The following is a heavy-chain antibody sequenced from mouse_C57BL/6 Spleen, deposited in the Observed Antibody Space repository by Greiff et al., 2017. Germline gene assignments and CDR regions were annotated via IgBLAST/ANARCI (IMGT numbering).Heavy chain of an antibody. CDR2: INPSTGGT. V-gene: IGHV1-42*01. CDR1: GYSFTGYY. J-gene: IGHJ2*01. Sequence: EVKLLESGPELVKPGASVKISCKASGYSFTGYYMNWVKQSPEKSLEWIGEINPSTGGTTYNQKFKAKATLTVDKSSSTAYMQLKSLTSEDAAVYYCARDYYGSEDYFDYWGQGTTLTVSS. D-gene: IGHD1-1*01. CDR3: ARDYYGSEDYFDY.